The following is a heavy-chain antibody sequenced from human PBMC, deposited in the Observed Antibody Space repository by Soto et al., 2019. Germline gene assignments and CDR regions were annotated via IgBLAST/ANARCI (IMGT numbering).Heavy chain of an antibody. Sequence: GGSLRLSCAASGFTFSSYGMRWVRQAPGKGLEWVSAITCSGSNKYYADSVKGRFTISRDNSKNTLYLQMNSLRAEDTAVYYCAKGHQRITMNDAFDIWGQGTMVTVSS. CDR2: ITCSGSNK. V-gene: IGHV3-23*01. CDR3: AKGHQRITMNDAFDI. J-gene: IGHJ3*02. CDR1: GFTFSSYG. D-gene: IGHD3-22*01.